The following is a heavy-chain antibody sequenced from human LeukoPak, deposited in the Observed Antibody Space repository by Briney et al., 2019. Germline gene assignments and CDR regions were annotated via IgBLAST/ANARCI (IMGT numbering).Heavy chain of an antibody. V-gene: IGHV3-48*03. J-gene: IGHJ5*02. CDR3: AKSKSMIVVNWFDP. D-gene: IGHD3-22*01. Sequence: GGSLRLSCAASGFTFSSYEMNWVRQAPGKGLEWVSYISSSGSTIYYADSVKGRFTISRDNAKNSLYLQMNSLRAEDMAVYYCAKSKSMIVVNWFDPWGRGTLVTVSS. CDR1: GFTFSSYE. CDR2: ISSSGSTI.